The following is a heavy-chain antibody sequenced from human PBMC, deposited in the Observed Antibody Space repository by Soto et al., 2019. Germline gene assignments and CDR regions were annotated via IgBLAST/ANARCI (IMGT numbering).Heavy chain of an antibody. Sequence: DVQLVESGGGSVQPGGSLRLSCAASGFTFSSYWMHWVRQAPGKGLVWVSRVNGDGTVTTYADSVKGRFTISRDNAKDTLYLQMNSLRAEDTAVYYCAKDRDYGLDYWGQGTLVTVSS. D-gene: IGHD4-17*01. CDR3: AKDRDYGLDY. CDR1: GFTFSSYW. CDR2: VNGDGTVT. V-gene: IGHV3-74*01. J-gene: IGHJ4*02.